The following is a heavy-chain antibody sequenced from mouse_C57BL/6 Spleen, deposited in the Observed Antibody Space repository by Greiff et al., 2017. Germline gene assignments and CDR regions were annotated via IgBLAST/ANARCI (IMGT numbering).Heavy chain of an antibody. Sequence: VQLQQPGAELVRPGSSVKLSCKASGYTFTSYWMHWVKQRPIQGLEWIGNIDPSDSETHYNPKFKDKATLTVDKSSSTAYMQLSSLTSEDSAVYYCARSSSYYYGSNYYFDYWGQGTTLTVSS. D-gene: IGHD1-1*01. CDR1: GYTFTSYW. CDR2: IDPSDSET. CDR3: ARSSSYYYGSNYYFDY. V-gene: IGHV1-52*01. J-gene: IGHJ2*01.